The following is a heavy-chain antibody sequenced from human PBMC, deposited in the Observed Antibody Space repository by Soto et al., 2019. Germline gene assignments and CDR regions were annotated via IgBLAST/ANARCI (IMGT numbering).Heavy chain of an antibody. D-gene: IGHD6-19*01. V-gene: IGHV4-59*01. J-gene: IGHJ6*03. Sequence: PSETLSLTCTVSGGSISSYYWSWIRQPPGKGLEWIGYIYYSGSTNYNPSLKSRVTISVDTSKNQFSLKLSSVTAADTAVYYCARAWAGRDQEDYYYYYMDVWGKGTTVTVSS. CDR3: ARAWAGRDQEDYYYYYMDV. CDR2: IYYSGST. CDR1: GGSISSYY.